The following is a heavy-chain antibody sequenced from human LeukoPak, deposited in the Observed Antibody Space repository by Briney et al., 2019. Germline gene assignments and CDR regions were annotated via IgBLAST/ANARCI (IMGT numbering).Heavy chain of an antibody. D-gene: IGHD4-11*01. CDR3: ARDYSNYAKLDY. V-gene: IGHV1-18*01. CDR2: ISAYNGVT. CDR1: GYTFIIYG. Sequence: ASVKVSFKASGYTFIIYGISWVRQAPGQGLEWMGWISAYNGVTNYAQKFQGRVTMSTDTSTATAYMELRSLRSDDTAVYYCARDYSNYAKLDYWGQGSLVSVSS. J-gene: IGHJ4*02.